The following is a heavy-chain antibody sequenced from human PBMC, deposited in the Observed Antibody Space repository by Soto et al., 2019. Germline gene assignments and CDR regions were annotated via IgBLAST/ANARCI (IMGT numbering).Heavy chain of an antibody. J-gene: IGHJ6*02. Sequence: GESVKISCKGSGYSFTSYWIGWVRQMPGKGLEWMGIIYPGDSDTRYSPSFQGQVTISADKSISTAYLQWSSLKASDTAMYYCARHPYCGGDCYSSVGMDVWGQGTTVTVSS. V-gene: IGHV5-51*01. D-gene: IGHD2-21*02. CDR3: ARHPYCGGDCYSSVGMDV. CDR2: IYPGDSDT. CDR1: GYSFTSYW.